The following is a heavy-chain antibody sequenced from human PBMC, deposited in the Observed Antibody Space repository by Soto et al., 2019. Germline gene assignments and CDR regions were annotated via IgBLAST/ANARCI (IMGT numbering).Heavy chain of an antibody. CDR2: ISGSGGST. CDR3: AKPPYCSGGSCYSGGTLFDY. CDR1: GFTFSSYA. V-gene: IGHV3-23*01. D-gene: IGHD2-15*01. J-gene: IGHJ4*02. Sequence: RRLSCAASGFTFSSYAMSWVRQAPGKGLEWVSAISGSGGSTYYADSVKGRFTISRDNSKNTLYLQMNSLRAEDTAVYYCAKPPYCSGGSCYSGGTLFDYWGQGTLVTVSS.